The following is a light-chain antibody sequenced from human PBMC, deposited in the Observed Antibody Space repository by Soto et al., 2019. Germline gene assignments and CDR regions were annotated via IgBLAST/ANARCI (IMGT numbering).Light chain of an antibody. CDR3: ATWDSSLSAGV. Sequence: QSVLTQPPSVSAAPGQKVTISCSGSSFNIGNNYVSWYQHLPGTAPKLLIYDNNKRPSGIPDRFSGSKSGTSATLGITGLQTGDEADYYCATWDSSLSAGVFGGGTKLTVL. CDR1: SFNIGNNY. CDR2: DNN. V-gene: IGLV1-51*01. J-gene: IGLJ2*01.